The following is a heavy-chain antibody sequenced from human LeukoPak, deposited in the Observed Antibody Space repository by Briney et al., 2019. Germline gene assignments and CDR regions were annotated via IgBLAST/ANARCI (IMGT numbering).Heavy chain of an antibody. Sequence: GGSLRLSCAASGFTVSSNYMSWVRQAPGKGLEWVSAISNRGDTGSYADSVKGRFTMSRDNSKNTLSLQMNSLRADDTAVYYCAKDFFSGYGSYSYGAFDYWGQGILVTVSS. CDR1: GFTVSSNY. D-gene: IGHD5-18*01. J-gene: IGHJ4*02. CDR2: ISNRGDTG. CDR3: AKDFFSGYGSYSYGAFDY. V-gene: IGHV3-23*01.